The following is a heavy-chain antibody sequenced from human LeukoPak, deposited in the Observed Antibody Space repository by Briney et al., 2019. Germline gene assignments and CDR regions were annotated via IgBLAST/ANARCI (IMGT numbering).Heavy chain of an antibody. J-gene: IGHJ5*02. Sequence: SETLSLTCAVYGGSFSGYYWSWIRQPPGKGLEWIGEINHSGSTNYNPSLKSRVTISVDTSENQFSLKLSSVTAADTAVYYCAREGHSSGWYGGINWFDPWGQGTLVTVSS. CDR3: AREGHSSGWYGGINWFDP. V-gene: IGHV4-34*01. CDR1: GGSFSGYY. D-gene: IGHD6-19*01. CDR2: INHSGST.